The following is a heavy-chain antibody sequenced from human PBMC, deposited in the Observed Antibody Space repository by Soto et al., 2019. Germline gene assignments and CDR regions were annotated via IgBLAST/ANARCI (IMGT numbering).Heavy chain of an antibody. J-gene: IGHJ6*02. CDR1: GFTFSSYG. CDR2: ISYDGSNK. CDR3: AKPLPPVYYGSGRQRNAPFLYYYYGMDV. V-gene: IGHV3-30*18. D-gene: IGHD3-10*01. Sequence: GGSLRLSCAASGFTFSSYGMHWVRQAPGKGLEWVAVISYDGSNKYYADSVEGGFTISGDKSKNLLYLQMISLSGEDTDVYYCAKPLPPVYYGSGRQRNAPFLYYYYGMDVWGQGTTVTVSS.